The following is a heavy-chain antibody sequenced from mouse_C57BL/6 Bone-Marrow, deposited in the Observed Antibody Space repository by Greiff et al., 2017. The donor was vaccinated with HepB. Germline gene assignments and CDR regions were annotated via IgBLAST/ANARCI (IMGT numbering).Heavy chain of an antibody. V-gene: IGHV5-6*01. Sequence: EVHLVESGGDLVKPGGSLKLSCAASGFTFSSYGKSWVRQTPDKRLEWVATISSGGSYTYYPDSVKGRFTISRDNAKNTLYLQMSSLKSEDTAMYYCARKGDYDGPFYYAMDYWGQGTSVTASS. CDR3: ARKGDYDGPFYYAMDY. D-gene: IGHD2-4*01. CDR2: ISSGGSYT. CDR1: GFTFSSYG. J-gene: IGHJ4*01.